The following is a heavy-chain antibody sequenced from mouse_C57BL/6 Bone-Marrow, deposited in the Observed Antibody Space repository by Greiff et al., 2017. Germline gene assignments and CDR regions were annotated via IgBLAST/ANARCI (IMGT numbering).Heavy chain of an antibody. CDR1: GYTFTSYW. J-gene: IGHJ4*01. CDR2: IDPSDSGT. V-gene: IGHV1-52*01. CDR3: ARGAMDG. Sequence: QVQLQQPGAELVRPGSSVKLSCKASGYTFTSYWMHWVKQRPIQGLEWIGNIDPSDSGTHYNQKFKDKATLTVDKSSSTAYMQVSSLTSEDSAVYYSARGAMDGWGQGTSVTVAS.